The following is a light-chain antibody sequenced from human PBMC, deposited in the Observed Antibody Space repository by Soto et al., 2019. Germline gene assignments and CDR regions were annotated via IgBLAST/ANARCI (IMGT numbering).Light chain of an antibody. CDR2: GAS. CDR1: QSVSSS. Sequence: LVMTQSPATLSVSPGARATLSCRASQSVSSSLAWYQQKPGQAPRLLIYGASARATGFPARFSASGSGTEFTLTISSLEPEDGAVYYCQQRSNWPPAFGQGTRLEIK. CDR3: QQRSNWPPA. J-gene: IGKJ5*01. V-gene: IGKV3-15*01.